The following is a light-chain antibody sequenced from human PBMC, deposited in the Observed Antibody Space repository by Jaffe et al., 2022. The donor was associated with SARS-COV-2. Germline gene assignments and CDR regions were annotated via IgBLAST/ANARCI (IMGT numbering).Light chain of an antibody. J-gene: IGKJ2*01. Sequence: EIVLTQSRGTLSLSPGERVTLSCRASQTVGRNYLAWFQQKPGQAPRLLIYGASSRATGIPDRFSGSGSGTNFTLTISRLEPEDYAVYYCQQYSNSPRTFGQGTKLEIK. CDR2: GAS. CDR3: QQYSNSPRT. V-gene: IGKV3-20*01. CDR1: QTVGRNY.